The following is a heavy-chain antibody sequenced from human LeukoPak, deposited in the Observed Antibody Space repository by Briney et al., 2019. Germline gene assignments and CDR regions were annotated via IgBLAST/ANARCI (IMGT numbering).Heavy chain of an antibody. CDR2: ISAYNGNT. V-gene: IGHV1-18*01. CDR1: GYTFTSYA. Sequence: GASVKVSCKASGYTFTSYAMNWVRQAPGQGLEWMGWISAYNGNTNYAQKLQGRVTMTTDTSTSTAYMELRSLRSDDTAVYYCARGAFGDWFDPWGQGTLVTVSS. D-gene: IGHD3-16*01. CDR3: ARGAFGDWFDP. J-gene: IGHJ5*02.